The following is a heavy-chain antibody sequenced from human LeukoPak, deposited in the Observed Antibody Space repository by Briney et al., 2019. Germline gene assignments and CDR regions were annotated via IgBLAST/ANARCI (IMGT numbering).Heavy chain of an antibody. D-gene: IGHD6-13*01. CDR2: INPSGGST. Sequence: GASVKVSCKASGYTFTSYGISWVRQAPGQGLEWMGIINPSGGSTSYAQKFQGRVTMTRDMSTSTVYMELSSLRSEDTAVYYCARDRPPPGIAAAGFHFDYWGQGTLVTVSS. J-gene: IGHJ4*02. CDR1: GYTFTSYG. V-gene: IGHV1-46*01. CDR3: ARDRPPPGIAAAGFHFDY.